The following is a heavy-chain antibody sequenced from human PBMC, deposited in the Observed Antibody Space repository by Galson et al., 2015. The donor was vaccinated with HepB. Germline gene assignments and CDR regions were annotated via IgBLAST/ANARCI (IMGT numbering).Heavy chain of an antibody. V-gene: IGHV3-21*01. Sequence: SLRLSCAASGFSFSSYSMNWVRQAPGKGLEWVSAISSSSIYIYQADSVKGRFTTSRVNAKNSLYLQMNSLRAEDTAVYYCARGKYDSGTDYYFDYWGQGTLVTVSS. CDR2: ISSSSIYI. D-gene: IGHD3-22*01. CDR1: GFSFSSYS. J-gene: IGHJ4*02. CDR3: ARGKYDSGTDYYFDY.